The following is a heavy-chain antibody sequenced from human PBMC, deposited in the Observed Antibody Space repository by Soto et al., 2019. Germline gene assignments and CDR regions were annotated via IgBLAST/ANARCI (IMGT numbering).Heavy chain of an antibody. V-gene: IGHV1-8*01. CDR3: ARRSGSTVTVYFAY. J-gene: IGHJ4*02. CDR2: MNPNSGNT. Sequence: ASVKVSCKASGYTFTSYDINWLRQATGQGLEWMGWMNPNSGNTGYAQKFQGRVTMTRNTSISTAYMELSSLRSEDTAVYYCARRSGSTVTVYFAYWGQGTLVPVSS. D-gene: IGHD4-4*01. CDR1: GYTFTSYD.